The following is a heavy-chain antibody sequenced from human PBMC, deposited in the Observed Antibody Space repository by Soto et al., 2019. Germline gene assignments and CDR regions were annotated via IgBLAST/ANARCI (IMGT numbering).Heavy chain of an antibody. D-gene: IGHD6-19*01. J-gene: IGHJ5*02. CDR3: ARSSGWYSGWFDP. Sequence: RRLSCAASGFTFSSYSMNWVRQAPGKGLEWVSSISSSSSYIYYADSVKGRFTISRDNAKNSLYLQMNSLRAEDTAVYYCARSSGWYSGWFDPWGQGTLVTVSS. V-gene: IGHV3-21*01. CDR1: GFTFSSYS. CDR2: ISSSSSYI.